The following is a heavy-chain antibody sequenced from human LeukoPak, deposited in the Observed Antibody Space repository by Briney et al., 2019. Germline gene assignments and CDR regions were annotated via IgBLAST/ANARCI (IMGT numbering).Heavy chain of an antibody. Sequence: ASVKVSCKASGYTFTSYGISWVRQAPGQELEWMGWISAYNGNTNYAQKLQGRVTMTTDTSTSTAYMELRSLRSDDTAVYYCARDLLAYCSSTSCYTFENWFDPWGQGTLVTVSS. CDR3: ARDLLAYCSSTSCYTFENWFDP. CDR2: ISAYNGNT. D-gene: IGHD2-2*02. J-gene: IGHJ5*02. CDR1: GYTFTSYG. V-gene: IGHV1-18*01.